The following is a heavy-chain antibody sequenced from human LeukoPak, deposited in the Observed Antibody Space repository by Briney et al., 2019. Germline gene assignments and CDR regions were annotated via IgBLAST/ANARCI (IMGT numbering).Heavy chain of an antibody. J-gene: IGHJ4*02. Sequence: ASVKVSCKASGYTFTCYYMHWVRQAPGQGLEWMGWINPISGGTNYAQKFQGRVTMTRDTSISTAYMELSRLRSDDTAVYYCARGSFAAAPPRIAARRGFDYWGQGTLVTVSS. V-gene: IGHV1-2*02. CDR1: GYTFTCYY. D-gene: IGHD6-6*01. CDR3: ARGSFAAAPPRIAARRGFDY. CDR2: INPISGGT.